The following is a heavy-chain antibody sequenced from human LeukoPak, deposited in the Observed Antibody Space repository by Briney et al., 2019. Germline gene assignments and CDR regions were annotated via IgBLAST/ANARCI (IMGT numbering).Heavy chain of an antibody. D-gene: IGHD2-15*01. J-gene: IGHJ4*02. CDR1: GGSISSYY. V-gene: IGHV4-4*07. CDR2: IYTSGST. Sequence: SETLSLTCTVSGGSISSYYWSWIRQPAGKGLEWIGRIYTSGSTNYNPSLKSRVTMSVDTSKNQFSLKLSSVTAADTAVHYCARDQGYCSGGSCYSNLHFDYWGQGTLVTVSS. CDR3: ARDQGYCSGGSCYSNLHFDY.